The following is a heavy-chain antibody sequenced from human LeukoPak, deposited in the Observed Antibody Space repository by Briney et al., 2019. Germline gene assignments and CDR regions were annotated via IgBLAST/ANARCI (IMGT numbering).Heavy chain of an antibody. J-gene: IGHJ4*02. D-gene: IGHD3-9*01. CDR2: IIPIFGTA. CDR1: GGTFSSYA. CDR3: ARVGVSYDILTGYFDY. Sequence: SVKVSCKASGGTFSSYAISWVRQAPEQELEWMGGIIPIFGTANYAQKFQGRVTITADESTSTAYMELSRLRSEDTAVYYCARVGVSYDILTGYFDYWGQGTLVTVSS. V-gene: IGHV1-69*01.